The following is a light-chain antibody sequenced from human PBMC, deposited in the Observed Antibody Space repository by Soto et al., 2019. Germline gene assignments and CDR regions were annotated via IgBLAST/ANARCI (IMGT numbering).Light chain of an antibody. J-gene: IGKJ1*01. V-gene: IGKV3-15*01. CDR1: QSVSSN. Sequence: EIVMTQSPATLSVSPGERATLSCRASQSVSSNLAWYQQKPGQAPRLLIYGASTRATDLPGRFSGSGSGTEFTLTISSLQSEDFAVYYCQQYGFSLRTFGQGSKVEI. CDR3: QQYGFSLRT. CDR2: GAS.